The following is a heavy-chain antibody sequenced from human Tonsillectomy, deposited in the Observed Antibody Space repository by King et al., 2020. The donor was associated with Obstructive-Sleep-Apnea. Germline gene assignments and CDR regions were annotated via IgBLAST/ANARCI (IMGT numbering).Heavy chain of an antibody. CDR3: ARIDSVRRFGELSAFAI. V-gene: IGHV2-26*01. J-gene: IGHJ3*02. Sequence: VTLKESGPVLVKPTETLTLTCTVSGFSLSNARMGVSWIRQPPGKALEWLAHIFSSDEKSYSTSLKSRLTISKDTSKSQVVLTLTNMDPVDTATYYCARIDSVRRFGELSAFAIWPHPTMVTVSS. D-gene: IGHD3-10*01. CDR1: GFSLSNARMG. CDR2: IFSSDEK.